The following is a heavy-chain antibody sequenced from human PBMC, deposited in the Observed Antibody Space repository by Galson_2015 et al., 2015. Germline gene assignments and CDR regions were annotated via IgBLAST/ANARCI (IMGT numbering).Heavy chain of an antibody. Sequence: SLRLSCAASGFTFSSYGMHWARQAPGKGLEWVAVILYDGSNKYYADSVKGRFTISRDNSNNMLYLQMNSLRAEDTAVYYCARDREGYYYYMDVWGKGTTVTVSS. CDR1: GFTFSSYG. CDR3: ARDREGYYYYMDV. CDR2: ILYDGSNK. J-gene: IGHJ6*03. V-gene: IGHV3-33*01.